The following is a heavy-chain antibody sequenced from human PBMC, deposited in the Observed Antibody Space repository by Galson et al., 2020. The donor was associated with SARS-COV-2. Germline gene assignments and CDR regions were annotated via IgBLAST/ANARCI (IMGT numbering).Heavy chain of an antibody. D-gene: IGHD4-17*01. V-gene: IGHV1-2*02. J-gene: IGHJ4*02. CDR1: GYTFTDYY. CDR2: INPNSGGT. Sequence: ASVQVSCKASGYTFTDYYMHWVRQAPGQGLEWMGWINPNSGGTNYAQKFQGRVTMTRDTSFSTGYMEVSSLRSDDTAVYYCARGDTTVTTGPYWGQGTLVTVSS. CDR3: ARGDTTVTTGPY.